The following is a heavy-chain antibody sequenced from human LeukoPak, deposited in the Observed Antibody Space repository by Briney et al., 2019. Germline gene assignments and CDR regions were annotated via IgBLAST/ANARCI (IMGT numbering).Heavy chain of an antibody. J-gene: IGHJ3*01. CDR2: IHTSGSN. D-gene: IGHD3-3*01. V-gene: IGHV4-4*08. Sequence: SETLSLTCAVSGVSISPYYWAWIRQPPGKGLEWIGYIHTSGSNNQYPSLKSRVTISVDKSKTHFSLRLTSVTAADTAVYYCARLSAAVHLGAFGLWGQGTMVTVSS. CDR1: GVSISPYY. CDR3: ARLSAAVHLGAFGL.